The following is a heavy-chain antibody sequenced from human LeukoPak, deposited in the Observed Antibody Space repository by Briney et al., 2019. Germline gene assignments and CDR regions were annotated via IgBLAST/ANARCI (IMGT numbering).Heavy chain of an antibody. CDR2: IIPIFGTA. V-gene: IGHV1-69*13. J-gene: IGHJ6*02. CDR1: GYTFTSYG. CDR3: ARDWSGRPYYYYGMDV. Sequence: ASVKVSCKASGYTFTSYGISWVRQAPGQGLEWMGGIIPIFGTANYAQKFQGRVTITADESTSTAYMELNSLRAEDTAVYYCARDWSGRPYYYYGMDVWGQGTTVTVSS. D-gene: IGHD3-3*01.